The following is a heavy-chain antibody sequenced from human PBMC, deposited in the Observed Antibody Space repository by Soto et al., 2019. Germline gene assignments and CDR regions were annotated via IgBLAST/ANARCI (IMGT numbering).Heavy chain of an antibody. J-gene: IGHJ6*02. D-gene: IGHD2-2*01. Sequence: PGGSLRLSCAASGFTFSSYSMNWVRQAPGKGLEWVSSISSSSSYIYYADSVKGRFTISRDNAKNSLYLQMNSLRAEDTAVYYCARGYCSSTSCYYYYGMDVWGQGTTVTVSS. V-gene: IGHV3-21*01. CDR1: GFTFSSYS. CDR2: ISSSSSYI. CDR3: ARGYCSSTSCYYYYGMDV.